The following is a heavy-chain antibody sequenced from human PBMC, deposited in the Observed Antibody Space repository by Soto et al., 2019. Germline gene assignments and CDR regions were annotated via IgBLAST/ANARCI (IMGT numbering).Heavy chain of an antibody. D-gene: IGHD3-16*02. Sequence: QVQLVQSGAEVKKPGASVKVSCKASGYTFTNYAMHWVRQAPGQRLEWMGWINAVNGNTKYSQKCQGRVTTTRDKSASMAYMEMSSLRSDDETVYYCASADGVGVVGTWGQGTLVTVSS. J-gene: IGHJ5*02. V-gene: IGHV1-3*01. CDR1: GYTFTNYA. CDR3: ASADGVGVVGT. CDR2: INAVNGNT.